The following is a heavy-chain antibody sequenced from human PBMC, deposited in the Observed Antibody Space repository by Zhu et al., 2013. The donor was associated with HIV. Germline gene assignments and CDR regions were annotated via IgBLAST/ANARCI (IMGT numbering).Heavy chain of an antibody. Sequence: VQLVESGGGVVQPGRSRRLSCAASGFTFSNYGMHWVRQAPGKGLEWVALLWYDGSNEHYAASVKGRFTISRDNSKNTLYLQMNSLRVDDTAVYYCARRAGSSIVAACLDYWGQGTLVTVSS. CDR2: LWYDGSNE. D-gene: IGHD6-13*01. CDR3: ARRAGSSIVAACLDY. J-gene: IGHJ4*02. CDR1: GFTFSNYG. V-gene: IGHV3-33*01.